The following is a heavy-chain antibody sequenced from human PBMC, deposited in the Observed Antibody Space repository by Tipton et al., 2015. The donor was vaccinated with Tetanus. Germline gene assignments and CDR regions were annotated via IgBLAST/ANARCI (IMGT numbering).Heavy chain of an antibody. J-gene: IGHJ4*02. V-gene: IGHV4-39*01. CDR2: IFYTGST. CDR3: AGLYYDESASYPLY. CDR1: GGSISSSSYY. D-gene: IGHD3-10*01. Sequence: TLSLTCLVSGGSISSSSYYWGWVRQPPGKGLEWIGSIFYTGSTYYNPSLKSRVTMSVDTSKNRFSLRLRSVTAADTAVFYCAGLYYDESASYPLYWGQGALVTVSS.